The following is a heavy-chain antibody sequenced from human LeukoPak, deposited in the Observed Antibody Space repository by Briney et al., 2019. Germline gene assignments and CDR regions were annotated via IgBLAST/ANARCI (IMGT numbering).Heavy chain of an antibody. V-gene: IGHV1-2*02. CDR1: GYTFTVYY. CDR2: INPNSGGT. CDR3: ARLRLESGSYFNDY. D-gene: IGHD1-26*01. Sequence: GASVTVSFTASGYTFTVYYMHWGRQAPGQGLEWMGWINPNSGGTNYAQKFQGRGTITRDTSISTAYMELSRLRSDDTAVYYCARLRLESGSYFNDYWGQGPLVTVSS. J-gene: IGHJ4*02.